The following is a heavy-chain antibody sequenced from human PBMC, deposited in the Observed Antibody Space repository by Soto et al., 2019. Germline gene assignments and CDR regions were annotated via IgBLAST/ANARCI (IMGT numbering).Heavy chain of an antibody. J-gene: IGHJ4*02. CDR1: GFIFSRYE. CDR3: ARDIDYYDSSGYQDY. Sequence: VGSLRLSCAASGFIFSRYEMNWVRQAPGKGLEWVSYINTRGNIIHYADSVKGRFTISRDNAENSLYLQMNSLRAEDTAVYYCARDIDYYDSSGYQDYWGQGSLVTVSS. V-gene: IGHV3-48*03. CDR2: INTRGNII. D-gene: IGHD3-22*01.